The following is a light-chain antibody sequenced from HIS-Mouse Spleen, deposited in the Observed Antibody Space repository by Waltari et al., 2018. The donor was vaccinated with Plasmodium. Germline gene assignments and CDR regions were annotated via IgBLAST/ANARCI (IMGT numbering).Light chain of an antibody. CDR3: QKYNSALT. CDR2: AAS. CDR1: QGISNY. V-gene: IGKV1-27*01. J-gene: IGKJ3*01. Sequence: DIQMTQSPSSLSASVGDRVTITCRASQGISNYLAWYQQKPGKVPKLLIYAASTLQSGVPSRVSGSGSGTDFTLTISSLQPEDVATYYCQKYNSALTFGPGTKVDIK.